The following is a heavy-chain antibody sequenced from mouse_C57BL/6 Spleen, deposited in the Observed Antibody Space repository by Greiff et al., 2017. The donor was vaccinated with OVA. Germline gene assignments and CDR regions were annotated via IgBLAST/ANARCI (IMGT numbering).Heavy chain of an antibody. D-gene: IGHD1-1*01. CDR3: ARVTTVVNYFDY. Sequence: QVTLKESGAELARPGASVKLSCKASGYTFTSYGISWVKQRTGQGLEWIGEIYPRSGNTYYNEKFKGKATLTADKSSSTAYMELRSLTSEDSAVYFCARVTTVVNYFDYWGQGTTLTVSS. V-gene: IGHV1-81*01. CDR2: IYPRSGNT. J-gene: IGHJ2*01. CDR1: GYTFTSYG.